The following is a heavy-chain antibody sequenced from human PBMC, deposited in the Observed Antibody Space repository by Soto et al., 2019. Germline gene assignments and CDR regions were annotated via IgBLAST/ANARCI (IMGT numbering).Heavy chain of an antibody. Sequence: SVKVSCKPSGTTFDSFTFAWVRQAPGQGLEWLGGFVPMFGSASFAQRFQGRVTITADASTSTAYMELSSLRSEDTAVYYCARGWIEQQLVRWFDPWGQGTLVTVSS. J-gene: IGHJ5*02. D-gene: IGHD6-13*01. CDR1: GTTFDSFT. V-gene: IGHV1-69*13. CDR3: ARGWIEQQLVRWFDP. CDR2: FVPMFGSA.